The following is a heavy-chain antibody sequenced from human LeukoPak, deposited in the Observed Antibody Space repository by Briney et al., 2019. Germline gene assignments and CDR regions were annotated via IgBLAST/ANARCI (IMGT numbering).Heavy chain of an antibody. V-gene: IGHV3-66*01. D-gene: IGHD2-2*01. J-gene: IGHJ6*02. CDR3: ARVGCTITSCSVADGLDV. CDR2: IYDDDRT. CDR1: GFTVSGTL. Sequence: GGSLRLSCTASGFTVSGTLMDWVRQAPGKGLEWVSVIYDDDRTVYTDSVKGRFTISRDNSKNMVYLQMNSLRAEDTAVYYCARVGCTITSCSVADGLDVWAKGPRSPSP.